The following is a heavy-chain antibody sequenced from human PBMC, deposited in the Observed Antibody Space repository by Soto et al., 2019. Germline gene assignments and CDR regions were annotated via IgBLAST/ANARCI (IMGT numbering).Heavy chain of an antibody. CDR3: ARRRDTSGAFDI. V-gene: IGHV3-21*01. CDR2: ISSSSSYI. J-gene: IGHJ3*02. CDR1: GFTFSSYS. Sequence: EVQLVESGGGLVQPGGSLRLSCAASGFTFSSYSMNWVRQAPGKGLEWVSSISSSSSYIYYADSVKGRFTISRDNAKNSLYLQMNSLRAEDTAVYYCARRRDTSGAFDIWGQGTMVTVSS. D-gene: IGHD3-16*01.